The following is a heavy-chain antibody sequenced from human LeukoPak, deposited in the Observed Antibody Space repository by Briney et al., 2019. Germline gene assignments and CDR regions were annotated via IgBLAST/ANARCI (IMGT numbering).Heavy chain of an antibody. V-gene: IGHV5-51*01. Sequence: GESLKISCKGSGYSFTSYWIGWVRQMPGKGLEWMGIIYPGDSDTRYSPSFQGQATISADKSISTAYLQWSSLKASDTAMYYCARSSIAAAGYFDYWGQGTLVTVSS. CDR2: IYPGDSDT. CDR3: ARSSIAAAGYFDY. D-gene: IGHD6-13*01. J-gene: IGHJ4*02. CDR1: GYSFTSYW.